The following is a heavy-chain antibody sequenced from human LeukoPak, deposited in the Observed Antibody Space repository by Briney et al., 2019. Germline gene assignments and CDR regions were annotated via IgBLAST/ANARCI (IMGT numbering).Heavy chain of an antibody. CDR1: GYTYTSYG. CDR2: ISAYNGNT. D-gene: IGHD6-13*01. J-gene: IGHJ4*02. CDR3: ARDRKVSSQRPFDY. Sequence: GASVKVSCKASGYTYTSYGISGVRQAPGQGRDWMGLISAYNGNTNYAQKLQGRVTMTTDTSTSTAYMELRSLRSDDTAVYYCARDRKVSSQRPFDYWGQGTLVTVSS. V-gene: IGHV1-18*01.